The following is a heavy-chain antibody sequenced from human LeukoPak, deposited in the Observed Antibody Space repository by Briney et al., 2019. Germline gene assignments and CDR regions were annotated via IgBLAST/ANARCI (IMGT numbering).Heavy chain of an antibody. D-gene: IGHD2-2*01. CDR3: ATTKDIVVVPAAKIDY. Sequence: GGSLRLSCAASGFTFSSYAMHWVRQAPGKGLEWVAVISYDGSNKYYADSVKGRFTISRDNSKNTLYLQMNSLRAEDTAVYYCATTKDIVVVPAAKIDYWGQGTLVTVSS. J-gene: IGHJ4*02. V-gene: IGHV3-30-3*01. CDR2: ISYDGSNK. CDR1: GFTFSSYA.